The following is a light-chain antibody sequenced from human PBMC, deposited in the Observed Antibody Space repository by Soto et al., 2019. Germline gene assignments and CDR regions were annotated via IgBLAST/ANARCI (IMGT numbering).Light chain of an antibody. CDR3: QQYNNWLWT. J-gene: IGKJ1*01. V-gene: IGKV3-15*01. Sequence: EIVMTQSPATLSVSPGVRATLSCRASQSVSSNLAWYQQKPGQAPRLLIYGASTRATGIPATFSGSGSGTEFTLTISSLQSEDFAVYYCQQYNNWLWTFGQGTKVEIK. CDR1: QSVSSN. CDR2: GAS.